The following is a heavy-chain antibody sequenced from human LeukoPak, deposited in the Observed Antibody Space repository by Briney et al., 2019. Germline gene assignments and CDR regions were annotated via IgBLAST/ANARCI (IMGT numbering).Heavy chain of an antibody. CDR3: ARDLWYNWFDP. V-gene: IGHV3-21*01. D-gene: IGHD2-21*01. CDR2: ISSSSSYI. J-gene: IGHJ5*02. Sequence: SGGSLRLSCAASGFTFSNYSMNWVRQAPGKGLEWVSSISSSSSYIYYADSVKGRFTISRGNAKNSLYLQMNSLRAEDTAVYYCARDLWYNWFDPWGQGTLVTVSS. CDR1: GFTFSNYS.